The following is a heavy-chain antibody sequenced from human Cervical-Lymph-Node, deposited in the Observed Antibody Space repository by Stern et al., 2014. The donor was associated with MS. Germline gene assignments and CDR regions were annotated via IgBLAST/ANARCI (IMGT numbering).Heavy chain of an antibody. V-gene: IGHV1-69*01. D-gene: IGHD1-26*01. CDR3: ARGELKEGLVRGMDV. CDR2: VIPIFGTA. J-gene: IGHJ6*02. CDR1: GGTFSSYA. Sequence: VQLVESGAEVKKPGSSGKVSCKASGGTFSSYAISWVRQPPGQGLEGMGGVIPIFGTANYAQKFQGRVTITADESTSTAYMELSSLRSEDTAVYYCARGELKEGLVRGMDVWGQGTTVTVSS.